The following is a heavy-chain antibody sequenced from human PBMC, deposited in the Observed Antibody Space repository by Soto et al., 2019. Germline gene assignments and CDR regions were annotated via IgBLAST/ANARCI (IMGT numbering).Heavy chain of an antibody. Sequence: SVKVSCKASGCTFSSYAISWVRQAPGQGLEWMGGIIPIFGTANYAQKFQGRVTITADESTSTAYMELSSLRSEDTAVYYCARSSGSPMAFDIWGQGTMVTVSS. CDR2: IIPIFGTA. CDR3: ARSSGSPMAFDI. V-gene: IGHV1-69*13. CDR1: GCTFSSYA. J-gene: IGHJ3*02. D-gene: IGHD3-10*01.